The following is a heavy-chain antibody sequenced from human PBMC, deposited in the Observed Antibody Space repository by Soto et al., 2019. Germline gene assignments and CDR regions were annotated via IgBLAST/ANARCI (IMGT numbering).Heavy chain of an antibody. D-gene: IGHD3-10*01. CDR2: IIPIFGTA. Sequence: SVKVSCKTSGGTFSSYAISWVRQAPGQGLEWMGGIIPIFGTANYAQKFQERVTITRDMSTSTAYMELSSLRSEDTAVYYCAAVRSLDYYGSGSPLSYGMDVWGQGTTVTVSS. CDR3: AAVRSLDYYGSGSPLSYGMDV. J-gene: IGHJ6*02. V-gene: IGHV1-69*05. CDR1: GGTFSSYA.